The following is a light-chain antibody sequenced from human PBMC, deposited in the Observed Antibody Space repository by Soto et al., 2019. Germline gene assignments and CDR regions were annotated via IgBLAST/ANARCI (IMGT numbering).Light chain of an antibody. CDR2: EVS. V-gene: IGKV1-5*03. CDR3: QQQYFYCT. CDR1: QSISPF. Sequence: DIQMTQSPSTLSASVGDRVTITCRASQSISPFLAWYQQKPGKAPNVLISEVSTLKSGVPSRFSGSGSGTEFTLTILGLQPDDAATYYCQQQYFYCTFGQGTKVEVK. J-gene: IGKJ1*01.